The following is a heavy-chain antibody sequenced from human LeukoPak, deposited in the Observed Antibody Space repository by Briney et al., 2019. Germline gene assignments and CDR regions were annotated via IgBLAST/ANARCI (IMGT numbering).Heavy chain of an antibody. CDR2: INHSGST. CDR1: GGSISSYY. Sequence: PSETLSLTCTVSGGSISSYYWNWIRQPPGKGLEWIGEINHSGSTNYNPSLKSRVTISVDTSKNQFSLKLSSVTAADTAVYYCARGRGYYTFRWFDPWGQGTLVTVSS. V-gene: IGHV4-34*01. CDR3: ARGRGYYTFRWFDP. D-gene: IGHD3-3*01. J-gene: IGHJ5*02.